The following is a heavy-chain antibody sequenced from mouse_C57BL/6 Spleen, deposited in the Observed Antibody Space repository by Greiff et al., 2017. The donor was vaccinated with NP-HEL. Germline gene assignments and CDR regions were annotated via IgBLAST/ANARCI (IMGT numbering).Heavy chain of an antibody. V-gene: IGHV5-6*01. D-gene: IGHD4-1*01. CDR3: ARQGTGWFAY. CDR2: ISSGGSYT. J-gene: IGHJ3*01. CDR1: GFTFSSYG. Sequence: VQLKQSGGDLVKPGGSLKLSCAASGFTFSSYGMSWVRQTPDKRLEWVATISSGGSYTYYPDSVKGRFTISRDNAKNTLYLQMSSLKSEDTAMYYCARQGTGWFAYWGQGTLVTVSA.